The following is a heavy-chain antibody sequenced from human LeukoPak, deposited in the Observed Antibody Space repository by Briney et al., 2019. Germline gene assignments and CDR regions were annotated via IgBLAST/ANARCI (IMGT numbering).Heavy chain of an antibody. CDR3: ARVHIAAAGTGAFDI. Sequence: PSETLSLTCTVSGGSISSSSYYWGWIRQPPGKGLEWIGSIYYSGSTYYNPSLKSRVTISVDTSKNQFSLKLSSVTAADTAVYYCARVHIAAAGTGAFDIWGQGTMVIVSS. J-gene: IGHJ3*02. D-gene: IGHD6-13*01. CDR2: IYYSGST. CDR1: GGSISSSSYY. V-gene: IGHV4-39*01.